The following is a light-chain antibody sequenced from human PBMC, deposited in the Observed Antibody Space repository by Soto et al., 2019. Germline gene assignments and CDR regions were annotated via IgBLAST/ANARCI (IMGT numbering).Light chain of an antibody. Sequence: QTVVTQEPSFSVSPGGTVTLTCGLSSGSVSTSTYPSWYQQTPGQAPRTLIYSTNTRSSGVPDRFSGSILGNKAALTITGAQADDESDYYCVLYVGSGICVFGGWTKGTVL. CDR3: VLYVGSGICV. CDR2: STN. V-gene: IGLV8-61*01. J-gene: IGLJ3*02. CDR1: SGSVSTSTY.